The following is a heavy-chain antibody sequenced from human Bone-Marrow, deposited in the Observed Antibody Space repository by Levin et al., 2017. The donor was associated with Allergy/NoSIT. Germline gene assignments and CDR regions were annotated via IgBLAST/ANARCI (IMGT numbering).Heavy chain of an antibody. CDR2: INIDGTMT. D-gene: IGHD3-22*01. CDR3: ARVGVSYDSSGYLPINWYFDL. J-gene: IGHJ2*01. V-gene: IGHV3-74*01. CDR1: GFPFNTYW. Sequence: PGGSLRLSCAASGFPFNTYWMHWVRQAPGKGLVWVSHINIDGTMTDYADSVKGRFTISRDSAKNTLSLQMDSLRAEDTAVYYCARVGVSYDSSGYLPINWYFDLWGRGTLVTVSS.